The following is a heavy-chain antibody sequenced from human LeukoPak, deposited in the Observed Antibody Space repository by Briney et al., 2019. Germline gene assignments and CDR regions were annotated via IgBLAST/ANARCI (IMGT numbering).Heavy chain of an antibody. V-gene: IGHV3-48*01. D-gene: IGHD3-3*01. J-gene: IGHJ6*02. CDR1: GFTFSSYS. CDR3: ASHRITIFGVVITGPNYGIDV. CDR2: ISSSSSTI. Sequence: GGSLRLSCAASGFTFSSYSMNWVRQAPGKGLEWVSYISSSSSTIYYADSVKGRFTISRDNAKNSLYLQMNSLRAEDTAVYYCASHRITIFGVVITGPNYGIDVWGQGTTVTVSS.